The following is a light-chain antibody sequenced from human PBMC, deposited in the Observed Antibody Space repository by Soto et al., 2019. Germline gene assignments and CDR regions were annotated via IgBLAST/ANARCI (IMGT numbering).Light chain of an antibody. CDR2: GAS. J-gene: IGKJ1*01. Sequence: EIGLTQSPGTLSLSPGERATLSCRASQSVSNYLAWYQRKPGQAPRLLIYGASSRATGIPDRFSGSGSGTDFTLTISRLDPEDFAVYYCHQYGGSPQTFGQGTKVEIK. V-gene: IGKV3-20*01. CDR1: QSVSNY. CDR3: HQYGGSPQT.